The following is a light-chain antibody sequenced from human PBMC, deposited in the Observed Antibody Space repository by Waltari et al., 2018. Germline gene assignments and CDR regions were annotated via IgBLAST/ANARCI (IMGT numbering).Light chain of an antibody. V-gene: IGKV4-1*01. CDR2: LTS. CDR1: QSVLHSSNNKNY. J-gene: IGKJ2*01. CDR3: QQYYSTPMYT. Sequence: DIVMTQSPDSLAVSLGERVTINCKSSQSVLHSSNNKNYLAWYQQKPGQPPKLLIYLTSTRESGVPDRFSGSGSGTDFTLTISSLQPEDVAVYYCQQYYSTPMYTFGQGTTVEIK.